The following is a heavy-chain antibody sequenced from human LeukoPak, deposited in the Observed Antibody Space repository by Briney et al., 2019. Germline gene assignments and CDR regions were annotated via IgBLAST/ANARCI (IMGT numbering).Heavy chain of an antibody. CDR1: GFTFRNYW. D-gene: IGHD6-13*01. V-gene: IGHV3-7*03. CDR2: INEGGNEK. Sequence: GGSLSLSCAASGFTFRNYWMSWVRQVPGKGLEWVVNINEGGNEKNYVDSVKGRFTASRDNAQNSLYLQMNSLRVEDTAVYYCARHPNSNWDYWGQGTLVTVSS. CDR3: ARHPNSNWDY. J-gene: IGHJ4*02.